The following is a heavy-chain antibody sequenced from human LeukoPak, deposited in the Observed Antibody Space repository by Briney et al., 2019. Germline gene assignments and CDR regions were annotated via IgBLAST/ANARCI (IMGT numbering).Heavy chain of an antibody. Sequence: PGGSLRLSCAASGFTFSSYAMSWVRQAPGKGLEWVSAISGSGGSTYYADSVKGRFTISRDNSKNTLYLQMNSLRAEDTAVYYCAKVRLSGSNSKGDYWGQGTLVTVSS. D-gene: IGHD4-23*01. CDR3: AKVRLSGSNSKGDY. CDR2: ISGSGGST. J-gene: IGHJ4*02. CDR1: GFTFSSYA. V-gene: IGHV3-23*01.